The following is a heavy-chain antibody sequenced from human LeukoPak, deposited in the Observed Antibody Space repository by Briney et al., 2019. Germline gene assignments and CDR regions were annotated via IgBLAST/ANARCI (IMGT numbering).Heavy chain of an antibody. J-gene: IGHJ4*02. V-gene: IGHV3-7*03. Sequence: PGGSLRLSCAASGFTFSYSWMAWVRQAPGKGLEWVANIKEDGSAEYYVGSVKGRFTISRDNAKNSLYLQMNSLRAEDSAVYYCARGRHYGDLEYWGQGTLVTVSS. CDR3: ARGRHYGDLEY. D-gene: IGHD3-10*01. CDR2: IKEDGSAE. CDR1: GFTFSYSW.